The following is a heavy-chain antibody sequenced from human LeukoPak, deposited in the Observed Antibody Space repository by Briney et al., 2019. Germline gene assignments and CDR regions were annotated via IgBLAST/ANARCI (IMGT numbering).Heavy chain of an antibody. CDR3: AKDAPTVRGYYGSGSYYWPYFDY. D-gene: IGHD3-10*01. CDR1: GFTFSSYA. V-gene: IGHV3-23*01. CDR2: ISGSGGST. J-gene: IGHJ4*02. Sequence: GGSLRLSCAASGFTFSSYAMSWVRQAPGKGLEWVSAISGSGGSTYYADSVKGRFTISRDNSKNTLYLQMNSLRAEDTAVYYCAKDAPTVRGYYGSGSYYWPYFDYWGQGTLVTVSS.